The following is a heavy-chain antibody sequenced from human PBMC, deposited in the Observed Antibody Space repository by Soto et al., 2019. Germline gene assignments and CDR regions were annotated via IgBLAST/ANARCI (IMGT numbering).Heavy chain of an antibody. D-gene: IGHD6-6*01. V-gene: IGHV3-23*01. CDR3: AKYSSSYDAFDI. J-gene: IGHJ3*02. Sequence: LRLSCAASGFTFSSYAMSWVRQAPGKGLEWVSAISGSGGSTYYADSVKGRFTISRGNSKNTLYLQMNSLRAEDTAVYYCAKYSSSYDAFDIWGQGTMVTVSS. CDR2: ISGSGGST. CDR1: GFTFSSYA.